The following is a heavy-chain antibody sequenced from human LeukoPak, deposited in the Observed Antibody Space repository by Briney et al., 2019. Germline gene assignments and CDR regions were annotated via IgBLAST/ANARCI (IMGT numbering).Heavy chain of an antibody. Sequence: SETLSLTCAVSGGSISSGGYSWSWIRQPPGKGLEWIGYIYYSGSTYYNPSLKSRVTISVDTSKNQFSLKVSSVTAADTAVYYCARGGYSYGYVQNGGFDPWGQGTLVTVSS. D-gene: IGHD5-18*01. CDR2: IYYSGST. V-gene: IGHV4-30-4*07. J-gene: IGHJ5*02. CDR1: GGSISSGGYS. CDR3: ARGGYSYGYVQNGGFDP.